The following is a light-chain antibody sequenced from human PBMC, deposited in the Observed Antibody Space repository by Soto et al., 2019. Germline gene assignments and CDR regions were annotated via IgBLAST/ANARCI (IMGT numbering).Light chain of an antibody. J-gene: IGKJ4*01. CDR1: QAISTM. CDR2: KAS. CDR3: QQYNDYPLT. V-gene: IGKV1-5*03. Sequence: DIQMTQSPSTLYASVGDRITITCRASQAISTMLAWYQQKPGKAPKFLIYKASSLESGVPSRFSGSGSGTEITLTISSLQPDDFAIYYCQQYNDYPLTFGGGTKVEIK.